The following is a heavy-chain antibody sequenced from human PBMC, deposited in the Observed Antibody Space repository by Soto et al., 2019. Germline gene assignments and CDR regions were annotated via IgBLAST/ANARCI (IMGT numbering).Heavy chain of an antibody. CDR3: ARGGGFCGADCYKGGIDY. V-gene: IGHV3-23*01. Sequence: EVQLLESGGGLVQPGGSLRLSCAASGFTASGFTFSSSAMSWVRQAPGKGLEWVSALDGSGGATYYADSVKGRFTVSRDNSKSTLYLQMSSLRAEDTALYYCARGGGFCGADCYKGGIDYWGQGTLVTVSP. CDR1: GFTFSSSA. J-gene: IGHJ4*02. CDR2: LDGSGGAT. D-gene: IGHD2-21*02.